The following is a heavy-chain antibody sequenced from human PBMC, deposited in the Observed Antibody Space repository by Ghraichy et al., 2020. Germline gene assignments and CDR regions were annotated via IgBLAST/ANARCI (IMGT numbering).Heavy chain of an antibody. CDR1: GFTFSSYG. V-gene: IGHV3-33*01. Sequence: GGSLRLSCAASGFTFSSYGMHWVRQAPGKGLEWVAVIWYDGTNKYYADSVKGRFTISRDNSKNTRYLQRNSLRAEDTAVYYCARWYYYDSSGCPDYWGQGTLVTVSS. D-gene: IGHD3-22*01. CDR2: IWYDGTNK. CDR3: ARWYYYDSSGCPDY. J-gene: IGHJ4*02.